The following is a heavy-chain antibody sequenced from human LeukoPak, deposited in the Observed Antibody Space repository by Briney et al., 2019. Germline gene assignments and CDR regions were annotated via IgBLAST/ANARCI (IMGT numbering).Heavy chain of an antibody. J-gene: IGHJ5*02. CDR1: GVTVSTNY. CDR2: IYADGGGGGT. D-gene: IGHD5-12*01. V-gene: IGHV3-53*01. CDR3: SRDRSRGYSFT. Sequence: GGSLRLSCAVSGVTVSTNYMGWVRQAPGKGLEWVSVIYADGGGGGTYYADSVKGRFTISRDNSRNTLYLQMSNLRADDTAMYYCSRDRSRGYSFTWGQGTLVTASS.